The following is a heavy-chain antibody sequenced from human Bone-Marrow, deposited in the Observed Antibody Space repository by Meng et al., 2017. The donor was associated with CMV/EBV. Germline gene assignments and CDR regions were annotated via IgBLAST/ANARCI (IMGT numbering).Heavy chain of an antibody. J-gene: IGHJ1*01. Sequence: QLQLQELGPGRGKPWETLSLTGTLSGCSISSSSYYWGCIRQPPGKGLEWIGSIYYSGSTYYNPSLKSRVTISVDTSKNQFSLTLSSVTAADTAVYYCARGRSYDFWSGYYGFSMDWGQGTLVTVS. CDR1: GCSISSSSYY. V-gene: IGHV4-39*07. CDR2: IYYSGST. D-gene: IGHD3-3*01. CDR3: ARGRSYDFWSGYYGFSMD.